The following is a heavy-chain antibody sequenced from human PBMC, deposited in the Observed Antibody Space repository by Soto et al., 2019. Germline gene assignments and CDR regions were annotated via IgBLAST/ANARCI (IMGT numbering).Heavy chain of an antibody. V-gene: IGHV4-4*02. CDR1: GGSISSSNW. CDR2: IYHSGST. J-gene: IGHJ6*02. CDR3: ARGRYPFYYGMDV. D-gene: IGHD1-26*01. Sequence: SETLSLTCAASGGSISSSNWWSWVRQPPGKGLEWIGEIYHSGSTNYNPSLKSRVTISVDKSKNQFSLKLSSVTAADTAVYYCARGRYPFYYGMDVWGQGTTVTVSS.